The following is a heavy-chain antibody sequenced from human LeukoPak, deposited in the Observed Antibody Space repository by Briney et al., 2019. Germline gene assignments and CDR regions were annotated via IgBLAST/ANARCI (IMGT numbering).Heavy chain of an antibody. V-gene: IGHV1-69*13. CDR2: IIPIFGTA. CDR3: ARDLSGYCSSTSCYDWFDP. Sequence: GASVKVSCKASGGTFSSYAISWVRQAPGQGLEWMGGIIPIFGTANYAQKFQGRVTITADGSTSTAYMELSSLRSEDTAVYYCARDLSGYCSSTSCYDWFDPWGQGTLVTVSS. CDR1: GGTFSSYA. D-gene: IGHD2-2*01. J-gene: IGHJ5*02.